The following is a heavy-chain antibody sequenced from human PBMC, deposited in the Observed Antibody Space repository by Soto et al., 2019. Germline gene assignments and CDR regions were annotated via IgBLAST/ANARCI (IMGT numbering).Heavy chain of an antibody. CDR3: ARDPVVPAADSSSLRTSPSDAFDI. V-gene: IGHV3-30-3*01. Sequence: QVQLVESGGGVVQPGRSLRLSCAASGFTFSSYAMHWVRQAPGKGLEWVAVISYDGSNKYYEDSVKGRFTISRDNSKNTLYLQMNSLRAEDTAVYYCARDPVVPAADSSSLRTSPSDAFDIWGQGTMVTVSS. J-gene: IGHJ3*02. CDR1: GFTFSSYA. CDR2: ISYDGSNK. D-gene: IGHD2-2*01.